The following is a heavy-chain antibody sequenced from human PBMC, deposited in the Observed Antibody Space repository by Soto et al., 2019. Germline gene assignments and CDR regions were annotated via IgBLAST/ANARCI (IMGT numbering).Heavy chain of an antibody. D-gene: IGHD3-22*01. CDR2: VWHGGSSK. CDR3: ATKMLAETSGYHPNDVFDM. J-gene: IGHJ3*02. CDR1: GFTFSNYA. V-gene: IGHV3-33*01. Sequence: QVQLVESGGGVVQPGRSLRLSCAASGFTFSNYAMHWVRQAPGKGLEWVAVVWHGGSSKYYTDSVKGRFTVSRDNSKNTVYLQMERLRAEDTAMYYCATKMLAETSGYHPNDVFDMWGQGTMVTVSS.